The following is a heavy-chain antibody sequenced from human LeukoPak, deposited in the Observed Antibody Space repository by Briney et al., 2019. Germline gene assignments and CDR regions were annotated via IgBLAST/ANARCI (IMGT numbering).Heavy chain of an antibody. Sequence: SETLSLTCTVSGGSISSYYWSWIRQPPGKGLEWIGYIYYSGSTNYNPSLKSRVTISVDTSKNQFSLKLSSVTAADTAAYYCASSGYYYDSSGQPHDAFDIWGQGTMVTVYS. CDR3: ASSGYYYDSSGQPHDAFDI. J-gene: IGHJ3*02. D-gene: IGHD3-22*01. CDR2: IYYSGST. CDR1: GGSISSYY. V-gene: IGHV4-59*08.